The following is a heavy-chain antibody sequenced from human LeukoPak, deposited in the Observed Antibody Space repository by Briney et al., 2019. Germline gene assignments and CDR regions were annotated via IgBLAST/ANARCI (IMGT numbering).Heavy chain of an antibody. CDR2: IYYSGST. CDR1: GGSISSYY. Sequence: SETLSLTCTVPGGSISSYYWSWIRQPSGKGLEWIGYIYYSGSTNYNPSLKSRVTISVDTSKNQFSLKLSSVTAADTAVYYCATMITVTTGFDYWGQGTLVTVSS. J-gene: IGHJ4*02. CDR3: ATMITVTTGFDY. D-gene: IGHD4-17*01. V-gene: IGHV4-59*01.